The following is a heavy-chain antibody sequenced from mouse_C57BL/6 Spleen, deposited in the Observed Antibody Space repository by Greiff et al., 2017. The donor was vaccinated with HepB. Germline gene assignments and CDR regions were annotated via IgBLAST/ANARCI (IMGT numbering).Heavy chain of an antibody. V-gene: IGHV14-2*01. J-gene: IGHJ3*01. Sequence: EVKLVESGAELVKPGASVKLSCTASGFNIKDYYMHWVKQRTEQGLEWIGRIDPEDGETKYAPKFQGKATITADTSSNTAYLQLSSLTSEDTAVYYCARPQQLRLGFAYWGQGTLVTVSA. CDR1: GFNIKDYY. CDR3: ARPQQLRLGFAY. D-gene: IGHD3-2*02. CDR2: IDPEDGET.